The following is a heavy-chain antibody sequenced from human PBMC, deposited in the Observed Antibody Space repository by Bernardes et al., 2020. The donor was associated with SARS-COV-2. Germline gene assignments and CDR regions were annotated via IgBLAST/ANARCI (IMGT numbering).Heavy chain of an antibody. J-gene: IGHJ3*02. V-gene: IGHV1-2*02. CDR1: GYTFTGYY. CDR3: ARDRISRGPYYYDSSGPHDAFDI. Sequence: ASVKVSCKASGYTFTGYYMHWVRQAPGQGLDWMGWINPNSGGTNYAQNFQGRVTMTRDTSISTAYMELSRLRSDDTAVYYCARDRISRGPYYYDSSGPHDAFDIWGKGTMVTVSS. D-gene: IGHD3-22*01. CDR2: INPNSGGT.